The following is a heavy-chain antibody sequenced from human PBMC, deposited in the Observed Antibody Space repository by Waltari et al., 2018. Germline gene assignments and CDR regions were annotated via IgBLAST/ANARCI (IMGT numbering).Heavy chain of an antibody. CDR1: GGSFSGYY. CDR3: ARRRITMVRGAYGMDV. J-gene: IGHJ6*02. D-gene: IGHD3-10*01. CDR2: INHSGST. Sequence: QVRLQQWGAGLLKPSETLSLTCAVYGGSFSGYYWSWIRQPPGKGLEWIGEINHSGSTNYNPSLKSRVTISVDTSKNQFSLKLSSVTAADTAVYYCARRRITMVRGAYGMDVWGQGTTVTVSS. V-gene: IGHV4-34*01.